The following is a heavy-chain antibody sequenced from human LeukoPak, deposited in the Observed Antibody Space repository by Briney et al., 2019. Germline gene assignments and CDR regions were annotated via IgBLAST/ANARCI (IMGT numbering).Heavy chain of an antibody. CDR1: GFTFSNYG. D-gene: IGHD6-19*01. Sequence: GGSLRLSCAASGFTFSNYGMHWVRQAPGKGLEWVAVISYDGINNYYADSVKGRFTISRDNSKNTLYLQMNSLRAEDTAVYYCAKVGKQWLLNDAFDIWGQGTMVTVSS. V-gene: IGHV3-30*18. J-gene: IGHJ3*02. CDR3: AKVGKQWLLNDAFDI. CDR2: ISYDGINN.